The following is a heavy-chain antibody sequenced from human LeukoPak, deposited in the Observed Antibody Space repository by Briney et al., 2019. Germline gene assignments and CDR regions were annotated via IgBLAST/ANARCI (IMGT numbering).Heavy chain of an antibody. CDR3: ARVGLGVGSGRKASGFDP. J-gene: IGHJ5*02. V-gene: IGHV3-7*01. CDR2: IKEGGSEK. Sequence: GGSLRLSCATSGFTFSRYWMNWVRQAPGKGLEWVANIKEGGSEKDYVDSVKGRFTISRDNAKNSLYLQMKSLRGEDTAMYYCARVGLGVGSGRKASGFDPWGQGTLVTVSS. CDR1: GFTFSRYW. D-gene: IGHD3-10*01.